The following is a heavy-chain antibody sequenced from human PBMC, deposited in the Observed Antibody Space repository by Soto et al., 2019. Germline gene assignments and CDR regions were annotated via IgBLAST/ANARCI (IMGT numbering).Heavy chain of an antibody. Sequence: EVQLVESGGGLVKPGGSLRLSCAGSGFTFSNVWMNWVRQAPGKGLEWVGRIKSETDGGKIDYAAPVKGRFTISRDDSNNTLYLQMNSPKTQDKATYYCTPLALKDNSDWYPLSDWGQGTRVTVSS. CDR1: GFTFSNVW. J-gene: IGHJ4*02. V-gene: IGHV3-15*07. D-gene: IGHD6-19*01. CDR3: TPLALKDNSDWYPLSD. CDR2: IKSETDGGKI.